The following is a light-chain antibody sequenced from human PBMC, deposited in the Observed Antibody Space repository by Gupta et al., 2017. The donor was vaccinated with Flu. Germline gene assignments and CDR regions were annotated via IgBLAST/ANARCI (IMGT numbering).Light chain of an antibody. J-gene: IGKJ4*01. CDR2: GAT. CDR3: QHHDSSPFT. CDR1: KGISND. V-gene: IGKV1-17*01. Sequence: PSFLSASVGNRVTTSCRGRKGISNDLAWYQQKPGKAPKRLIYGATSLASGVPYRFSGSGSGTDFTLTISRLQPEDFAVYYCQHHDSSPFTFGRGTKVEIK.